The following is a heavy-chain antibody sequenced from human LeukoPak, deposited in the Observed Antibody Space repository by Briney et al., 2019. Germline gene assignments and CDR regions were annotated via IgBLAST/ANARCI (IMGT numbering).Heavy chain of an antibody. CDR3: ARRGGSHYGDYHHYFDY. CDR2: IYYSGST. D-gene: IGHD4-17*01. CDR1: GGSISSSSYY. J-gene: IGHJ4*02. Sequence: PSETLSLTCTVSGGSISSSSYYWGWIRQPPGKGLEWIGSIYYSGSTYYNPSLKSRVTISVDTSKNQFSLKLSSVTAADTAVYYCARRGGSHYGDYHHYFDYWGQGTLVTVSS. V-gene: IGHV4-39*01.